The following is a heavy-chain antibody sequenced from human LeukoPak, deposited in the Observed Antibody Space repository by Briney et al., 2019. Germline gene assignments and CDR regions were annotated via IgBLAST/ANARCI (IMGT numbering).Heavy chain of an antibody. CDR2: ISAYNGNT. J-gene: IGHJ5*02. D-gene: IGHD2-2*01. CDR3: ARDESSYIVVVPAANWFDP. Sequence: GASVKVSCKASGYTFTSYDINWVRQAPGQGLEWMGWISAYNGNTNYAQKLQGRVTMTTDTSTSTAYMELRSLRSDDTAVYYCARDESSYIVVVPAANWFDPWGQGTLVTVSS. CDR1: GYTFTSYD. V-gene: IGHV1-18*01.